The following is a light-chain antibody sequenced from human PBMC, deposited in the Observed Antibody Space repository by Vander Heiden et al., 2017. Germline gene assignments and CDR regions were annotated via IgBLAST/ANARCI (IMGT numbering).Light chain of an antibody. Sequence: QSVLPQPPSVSGAPGQSVTISCTGSSSNIGAGYDVHWYQQLPGTASKLLIYGNSNRPSGVPDRFSGSKSGTSASLAITGLQAEDEADYYCQSYDSSLSGYVVFGGGTKLTVL. CDR1: SSNIGAGYD. V-gene: IGLV1-40*01. CDR2: GNS. CDR3: QSYDSSLSGYVV. J-gene: IGLJ2*01.